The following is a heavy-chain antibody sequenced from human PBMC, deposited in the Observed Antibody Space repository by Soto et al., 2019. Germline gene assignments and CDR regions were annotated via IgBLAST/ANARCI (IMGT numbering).Heavy chain of an antibody. D-gene: IGHD5-12*01. CDR3: ARIEMASIK. CDR1: GASIRSGGFY. Sequence: SETLSLTCSVSGASIRSGGFYWSWLRQSPGKGLEWIGHIYYTGSTFVSPSLKGRLTISLDTSKNQFSLDLSSVTAADTAMYYCARIEMASIKWGRGTLVTVSS. J-gene: IGHJ4*02. CDR2: IYYTGST. V-gene: IGHV4-31*03.